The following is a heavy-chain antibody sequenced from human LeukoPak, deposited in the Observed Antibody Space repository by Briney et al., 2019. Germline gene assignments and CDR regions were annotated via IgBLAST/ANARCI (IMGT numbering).Heavy chain of an antibody. D-gene: IGHD3-3*01. V-gene: IGHV3-48*04. J-gene: IGHJ4*02. CDR1: GIIFSTHA. CDR3: ARDFWSGYYTED. Sequence: GGSLRLSCEFSGIIFSTHAMNWVRQAPGKGLEWISYISGSSSGSTSITQYADSVKGRFTISRDNAKNSLHLQMDSLSAEDTAVYYCARDFWSGYYTEDWGQGALVIVSS. CDR2: ISGSSSGSTSIT.